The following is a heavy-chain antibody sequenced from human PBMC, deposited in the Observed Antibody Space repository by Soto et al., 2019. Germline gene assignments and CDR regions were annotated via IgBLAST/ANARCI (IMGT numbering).Heavy chain of an antibody. Sequence: EVQLVESGGGFVQPGGSLRLSCAASGFTFNTFPMNWVRLAPGKGLEWLSHISSNSDAMYYADSVKGRFTISRDNARKSLYLQMNSLMVEVTAVYYCVSDYQYGFDMWGQGTMVTVSS. CDR2: ISSNSDAM. V-gene: IGHV3-48*01. CDR3: VSDYQYGFDM. CDR1: GFTFNTFP. J-gene: IGHJ3*02. D-gene: IGHD3-16*02.